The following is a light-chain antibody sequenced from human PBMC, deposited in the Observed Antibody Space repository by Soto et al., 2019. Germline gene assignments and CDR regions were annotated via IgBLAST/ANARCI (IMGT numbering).Light chain of an antibody. CDR2: AAI. V-gene: IGKV1-39*01. CDR1: QTITTY. CDR3: QQTYSTPHT. Sequence: IQMTQSRSSLSASVGDRVTITCRASQTITTYLNWYQHKPGKAPKLLIYAAISLQSGVPSRLSGSGSGTDFTLTISSLQPEDFATYYCQQTYSTPHTFGQGTKVDIK. J-gene: IGKJ2*01.